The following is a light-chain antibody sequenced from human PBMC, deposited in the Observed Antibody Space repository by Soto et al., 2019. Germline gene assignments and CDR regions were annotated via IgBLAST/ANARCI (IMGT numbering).Light chain of an antibody. CDR2: DAS. CDR1: QSVSYY. CDR3: QQYNSYWT. Sequence: EIVLTQSPATLSLSPGERATLSCRASQSVSYYLAWYQQKPGQAPRLLVYDASNRATGIPARFSGSGSGTEFTLTISSLQPDDFATYYCQQYNSYWTFGQGTKVDIK. J-gene: IGKJ1*01. V-gene: IGKV3-11*01.